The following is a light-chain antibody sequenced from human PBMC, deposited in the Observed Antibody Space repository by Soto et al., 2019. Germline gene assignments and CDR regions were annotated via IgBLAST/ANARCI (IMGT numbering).Light chain of an antibody. V-gene: IGKV1-5*01. J-gene: IGKJ1*01. CDR3: QQYNSYSPET. Sequence: DIQMTQSPSTLSASVGDRVIVTCRASQSISNWLAWYQQKPGKAPKLLIYDASTLEGGVPSRFRGSGSGTEFTLTISSLQPDDFATYYCQQYNSYSPETFGQGTKVDI. CDR2: DAS. CDR1: QSISNW.